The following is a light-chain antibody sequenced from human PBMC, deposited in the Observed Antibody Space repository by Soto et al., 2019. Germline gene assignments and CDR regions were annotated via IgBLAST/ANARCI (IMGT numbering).Light chain of an antibody. CDR3: SSYAGSNIYV. CDR2: EVT. CDR1: SSDVGTYKY. V-gene: IGLV2-8*01. J-gene: IGLJ1*01. Sequence: QSVLTQPPSASGSPGQSVTISCTGTSSDVGTYKYVSWYQQHPGKAPKLMIYEVTKRPSGVPDRFSGSKSGNTASLTVSGLQAEDEADYYCSSYAGSNIYVFGTGTKVTVL.